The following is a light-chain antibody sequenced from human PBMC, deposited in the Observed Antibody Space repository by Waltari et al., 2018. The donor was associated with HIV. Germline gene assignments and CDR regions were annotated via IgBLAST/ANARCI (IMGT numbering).Light chain of an antibody. CDR2: EVS. Sequence: QSALTQPASVSGSPGQSITIPRTGSTSDFGLFKFIPWYQQHPGGVPKVIISEVSSRPAVVSSRFSGSKSGNTSSLTSSWLQTEDEADYYCTSFTSNYTVMFGGGTKVTVL. CDR3: TSFTSNYTVM. J-gene: IGLJ3*02. V-gene: IGLV2-14*01. CDR1: TSDFGLFKF.